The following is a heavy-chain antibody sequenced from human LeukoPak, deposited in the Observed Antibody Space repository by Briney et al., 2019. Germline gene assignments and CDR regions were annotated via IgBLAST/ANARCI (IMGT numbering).Heavy chain of an antibody. D-gene: IGHD3-10*01. CDR2: ISSSSSTI. J-gene: IGHJ4*02. CDR1: GFTFSIYA. Sequence: GGSLRLSCAASGFTFSIYAMSWVRQAPGKGLEWVSYISSSSSTIYYADSVKGRFTISRDNAKNSLYLQMNSLRAEDTAVYYCARDIADYYGSGSIDYWGQGTLVTVSS. V-gene: IGHV3-48*01. CDR3: ARDIADYYGSGSIDY.